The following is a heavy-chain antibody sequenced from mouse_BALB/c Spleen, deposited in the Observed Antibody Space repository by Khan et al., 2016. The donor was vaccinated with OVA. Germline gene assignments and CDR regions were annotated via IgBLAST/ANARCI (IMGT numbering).Heavy chain of an antibody. V-gene: IGHV5-12-1*01. J-gene: IGHJ4*01. CDR2: ISSGGGST. Sequence: EVELVESGGGLVKPGGSLKLSCAASGFAFSSYDMSWVRQTPEKRLEWVAYISSGGGSTYYPDTVKGRFTISRDNAKNTLYLQMSSLKSEDTARYYCARGCGSNFYYAMDYWGQGTSVTVSS. CDR3: ARGCGSNFYYAMDY. CDR1: GFAFSSYD. D-gene: IGHD2-5*01.